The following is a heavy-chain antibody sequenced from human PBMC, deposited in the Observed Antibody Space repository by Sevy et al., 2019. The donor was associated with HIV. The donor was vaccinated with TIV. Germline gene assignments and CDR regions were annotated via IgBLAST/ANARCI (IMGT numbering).Heavy chain of an antibody. J-gene: IGHJ3*02. V-gene: IGHV3-7*01. Sequence: GGSLRLSCAASGFTFSTYWMSWVRQAPGKGLEWVANINQDGSEKYYVDSVKGRFTISRDNAKNSLNLQMNSLRAEDTAVYYCARPYSSASHGTFDIWGQGTMVTVSS. D-gene: IGHD6-19*01. CDR2: INQDGSEK. CDR3: ARPYSSASHGTFDI. CDR1: GFTFSTYW.